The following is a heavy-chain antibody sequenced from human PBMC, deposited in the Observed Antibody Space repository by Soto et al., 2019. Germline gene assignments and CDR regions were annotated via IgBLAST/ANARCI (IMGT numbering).Heavy chain of an antibody. V-gene: IGHV1-8*01. D-gene: IGHD1-26*01. J-gene: IGHJ4*02. CDR1: GYSFTSLD. CDR2: MQPSTGRT. Sequence: ASVKVSCKASGYSFTSLDINWVRQTAGQGLEWMGWMQPSTGRTGYAQKFQGRVTMTRDTSINTAYMELTTLTSDDTAFYYCPRGVSEGVDYWGQGTLVTVYS. CDR3: PRGVSEGVDY.